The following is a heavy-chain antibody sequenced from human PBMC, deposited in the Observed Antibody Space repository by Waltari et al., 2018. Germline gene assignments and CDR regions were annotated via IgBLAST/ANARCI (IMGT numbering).Heavy chain of an antibody. CDR3: ARLPGRLVLNDAFDI. J-gene: IGHJ3*02. CDR2: IYPGDSDT. Sequence: EVQLVQSGAEVNKPGESLKISCKGSGYSFTSYWIGWVRQMPGKGLEWMGIIYPGDSDTRYSPSFQGHVTISADKSISTAYLQWSSLKASDTAMYYCARLPGRLVLNDAFDIWGQGTMVTVSS. D-gene: IGHD2-8*01. V-gene: IGHV5-51*01. CDR1: GYSFTSYW.